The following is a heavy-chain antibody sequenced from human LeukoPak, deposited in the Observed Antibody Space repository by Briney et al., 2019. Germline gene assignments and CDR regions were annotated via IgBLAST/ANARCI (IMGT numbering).Heavy chain of an antibody. CDR2: FDPEDGET. CDR3: ATESLWFGELLEGKSRFFRYGLDV. D-gene: IGHD3-10*01. Sequence: GASVKVSCNVSGYALSEMSMHWVRQAPGKGLEWMGRFDPEDGETLYAQKFQGRVTMTEDTSTGTAYMEMNSLRSEDTAVYFCATESLWFGELLEGKSRFFRYGLDVWGQGTTVTVS. CDR1: GYALSEMS. V-gene: IGHV1-24*01. J-gene: IGHJ6*02.